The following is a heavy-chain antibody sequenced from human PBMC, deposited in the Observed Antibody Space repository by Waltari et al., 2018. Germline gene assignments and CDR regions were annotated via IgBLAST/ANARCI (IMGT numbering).Heavy chain of an antibody. CDR3: AKDAFGNTYLDH. CDR1: GFSPSNFG. V-gene: IGHV3-33*06. J-gene: IGHJ5*02. CDR2: AWFDGVKT. D-gene: IGHD3-10*01. Sequence: QVQLVESGVGVVQHGMSRSISWSASGFSPSNFGMHWVRQVPGKGLEWVALAWFDGVKTYYADSVRGRFTISRDNSKNTLYLDIKNLRVDDTAIYYCAKDAFGNTYLDHWGQGTLVTVSS.